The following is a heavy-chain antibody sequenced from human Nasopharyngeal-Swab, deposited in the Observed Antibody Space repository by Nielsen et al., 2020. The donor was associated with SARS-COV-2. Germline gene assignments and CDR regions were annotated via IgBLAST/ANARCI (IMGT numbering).Heavy chain of an antibody. CDR1: GFTFSSYG. D-gene: IGHD2-8*01. CDR3: AREARDIVLMVTYNWFDP. J-gene: IGHJ5*02. CDR2: IWYDGSNK. V-gene: IGHV3-33*01. Sequence: GESLKISCAASGFTFSSYGMHWVRQAPGKGLEWVAVIWYDGSNKYYADSVKGRFTISRDNSKNTLYLQMNSLRAEDMAVYYCAREARDIVLMVTYNWFDPWGQGTLVTVSS.